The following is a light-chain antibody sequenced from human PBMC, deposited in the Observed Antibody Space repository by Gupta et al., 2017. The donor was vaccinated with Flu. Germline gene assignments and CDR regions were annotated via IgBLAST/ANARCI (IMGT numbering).Light chain of an antibody. CDR2: AAS. CDR3: QQTDSHIPLT. CDR1: QSIRTY. J-gene: IGKJ4*01. Sequence: SVGDRDTSTCLARQSIRTYLDWYKQKPRQAPNLLIYAASSWQSGVSSRLSGSGFGKDLTLTNSSCLPEDFASYFCQQTDSHIPLTFGRGTTVAIK. V-gene: IGKV1-39*01.